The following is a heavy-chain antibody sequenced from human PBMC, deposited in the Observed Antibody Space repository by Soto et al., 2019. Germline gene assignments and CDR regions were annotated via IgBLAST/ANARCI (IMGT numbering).Heavy chain of an antibody. D-gene: IGHD3-10*01. CDR3: AKDLSTLWFGELFG. Sequence: PGGSLRLSCAASGFTFSSYGMHWVRQAPGKGLEWVAVISYDGSNKYYADSVKGRFTISRDNSKNTLYLQMNSLRAEDTAVYYCAKDLSTLWFGELFGWGQGTLVTVSS. CDR1: GFTFSSYG. V-gene: IGHV3-30*18. CDR2: ISYDGSNK. J-gene: IGHJ4*02.